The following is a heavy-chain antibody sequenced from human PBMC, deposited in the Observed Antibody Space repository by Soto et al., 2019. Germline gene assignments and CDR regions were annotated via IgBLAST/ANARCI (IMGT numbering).Heavy chain of an antibody. V-gene: IGHV3-30*18. CDR2: ISYDGSNK. CDR3: AKGGPMVRGPRGYFDY. J-gene: IGHJ4*02. D-gene: IGHD3-10*01. CDR1: GFTFSSYG. Sequence: QVQLVESGGGMVQPGRSLRLSCAASGFTFSSYGMHWVRQAPGKGLVWVAVISYDGSNKYYADSVKGRFTISRDNSKNTLYLQMNSLRAEDTAVYYCAKGGPMVRGPRGYFDYWGQGTLVTVSS.